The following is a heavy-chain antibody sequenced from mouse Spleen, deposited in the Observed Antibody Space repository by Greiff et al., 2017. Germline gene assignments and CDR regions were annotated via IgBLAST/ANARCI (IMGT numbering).Heavy chain of an antibody. Sequence: EVQLVESGGDLVKPGGSLKLSCAASGFTFSSYGMSWVRQTPDKRLEWVATISSGGSYTYYPDSVKGRFTISRDNAKNTLYLQMSSLKSEDTAMYYCARHGYDGDWYFDVWGAGTTVTVSS. CDR2: ISSGGSYT. D-gene: IGHD2-2*01. J-gene: IGHJ1*01. CDR3: ARHGYDGDWYFDV. V-gene: IGHV5-6*01. CDR1: GFTFSSYG.